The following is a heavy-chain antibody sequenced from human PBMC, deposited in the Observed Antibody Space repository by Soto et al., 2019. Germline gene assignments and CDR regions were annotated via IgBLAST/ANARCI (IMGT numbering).Heavy chain of an antibody. CDR3: ARSSTSANYFDY. CDR1: GGSISSGGYY. CDR2: IYYSGST. Sequence: QVQLQESGPGLVKPSQTLSLTCTVSGGSISSGGYYWSWIRQHPGKGLEWIGYIYYSGSTYYNPSLKSRVNISVDTTKNQFSLKLNSVTAADTAVYYCARSSTSANYFDYWGQGTLVTVSS. V-gene: IGHV4-31*03. J-gene: IGHJ4*02. D-gene: IGHD2-2*01.